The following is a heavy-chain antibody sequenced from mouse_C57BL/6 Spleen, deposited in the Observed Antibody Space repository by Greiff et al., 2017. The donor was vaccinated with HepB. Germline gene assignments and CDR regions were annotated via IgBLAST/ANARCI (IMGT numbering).Heavy chain of an antibody. V-gene: IGHV1-55*01. D-gene: IGHD1-1*01. CDR3: AIMYYYGSSPAWFAY. J-gene: IGHJ3*01. CDR1: GYTFTSYW. Sequence: VQLQQSGAELVKPGASVKMSCKASGYTFTSYWITWVKQRPGQGLEWIGDIYPGSGSTNYNEKFKSKATLTVDTSSSTAYMQLSSLTSEDSAVYYCAIMYYYGSSPAWFAYWGQGTLVTVSA. CDR2: IYPGSGST.